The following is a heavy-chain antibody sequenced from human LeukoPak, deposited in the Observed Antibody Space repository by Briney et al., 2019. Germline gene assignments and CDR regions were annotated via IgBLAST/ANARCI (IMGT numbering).Heavy chain of an antibody. V-gene: IGHV1-2*02. J-gene: IGHJ5*02. CDR1: GYTFTGYY. CDR2: INPNSGGT. D-gene: IGHD6-13*01. CDR3: ARDRGIAAAGTSHRGDWFDP. Sequence: GASVKVSCKASGYTFTGYYMHWVRQAPGQGLEWMGWINPNSGGTNYAQKFQGRVTMTRDTSISTAYMELSRLRSDDTAVYYCARDRGIAAAGTSHRGDWFDPWGQGTLVTVSS.